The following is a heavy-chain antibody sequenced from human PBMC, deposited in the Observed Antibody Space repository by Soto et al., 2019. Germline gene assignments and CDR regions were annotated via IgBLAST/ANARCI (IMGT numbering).Heavy chain of an antibody. D-gene: IGHD2-15*01. J-gene: IGHJ6*02. CDR3: ARDYSYQRAMDV. CDR1: GFTFSNFA. CDR2: ISYDGSHK. V-gene: IGHV3-30-3*01. Sequence: QVQLVESGGGVVQPGRSLRLSCAASGFTFSNFAMYWVRQAPGKGLEWVTVISYDGSHKYYADSVKGRFTISRDNSKNTLYLQINNLRAEDSAVYFSARDYSYQRAMDVWGQGTTVTVSS.